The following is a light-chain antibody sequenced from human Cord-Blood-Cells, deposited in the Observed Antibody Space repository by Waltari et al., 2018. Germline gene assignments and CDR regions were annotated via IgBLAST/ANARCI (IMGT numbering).Light chain of an antibody. J-gene: IGKJ2*01. CDR1: QSVSSN. V-gene: IGKV3-15*01. CDR3: QQYNNWPPVT. Sequence: EIVMTHSPATLSVSPGERATLSCRARQSVSSNLAWYQQKHAQAPRLLIYGASTRATGIPARFSGSGSGTEFTLTISSLQSEDFAVYYCQQYNNWPPVTFGQGTKLEIK. CDR2: GAS.